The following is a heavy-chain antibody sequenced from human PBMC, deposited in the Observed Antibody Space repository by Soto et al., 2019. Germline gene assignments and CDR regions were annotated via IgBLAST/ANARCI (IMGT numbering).Heavy chain of an antibody. D-gene: IGHD1-1*01. CDR3: ARRTTFSKWFDP. Sequence: SETLSLTCAVYGGSFSGYYWSWIRQPPGKGLEWIGEINHSGSTNYNPSLKSRVTISVDTSKNQFSLKLSSVTAADTAVYYCARRTTFSKWFDPWGQGTLVTVS. CDR1: GGSFSGYY. CDR2: INHSGST. V-gene: IGHV4-34*01. J-gene: IGHJ5*02.